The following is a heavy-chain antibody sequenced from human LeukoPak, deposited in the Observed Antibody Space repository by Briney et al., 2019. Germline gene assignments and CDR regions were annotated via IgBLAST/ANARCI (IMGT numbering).Heavy chain of an antibody. CDR3: AKDDRWLQFCC. D-gene: IGHD5-24*01. J-gene: IGHJ4*02. Sequence: GGSLRLSCAASGFTFSSYAMHWVRQAPGKGLEWVAVISYDGSNKYYADSVRGRFTISRDNSRNTLYLQMNSLRAEDTAVYYCAKDDRWLQFCCWGQGTLVTVSA. V-gene: IGHV3-30*04. CDR2: ISYDGSNK. CDR1: GFTFSSYA.